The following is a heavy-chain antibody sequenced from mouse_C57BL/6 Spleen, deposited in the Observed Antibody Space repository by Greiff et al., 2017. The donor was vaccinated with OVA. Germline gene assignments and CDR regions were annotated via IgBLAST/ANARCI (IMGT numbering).Heavy chain of an antibody. CDR2: IHPNSGST. V-gene: IGHV1-64*01. D-gene: IGHD1-1*01. J-gene: IGHJ1*03. CDR1: GYTFTSYW. Sequence: QVQLQQPGAELVKPGASVTLSCKASGYTFTSYWMHWVKQRPGQGLEWIGMIHPNSGSTNYNEKFKSKATLTVDKSSSTAYMQLSRLTSEDSAVYYCAREDSAYYGSSYPHWYFDVWGTGTTVTVSS. CDR3: AREDSAYYGSSYPHWYFDV.